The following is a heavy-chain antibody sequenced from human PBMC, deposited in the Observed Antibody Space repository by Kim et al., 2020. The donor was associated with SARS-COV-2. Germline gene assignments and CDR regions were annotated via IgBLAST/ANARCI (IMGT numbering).Heavy chain of an antibody. V-gene: IGHV1-69*13. CDR3: ARDLFDLTPGDY. J-gene: IGHJ4*02. CDR2: IIPIFGTA. Sequence: SVKVSCKASGGTFSSYAISWVRQAPGQGLEWMGGIIPIFGTANYAQKFQGRVTITADESTSTAYMELSSLRSEDTAVYYCARDLFDLTPGDYWGQGTLVTVSS. CDR1: GGTFSSYA. D-gene: IGHD3-16*01.